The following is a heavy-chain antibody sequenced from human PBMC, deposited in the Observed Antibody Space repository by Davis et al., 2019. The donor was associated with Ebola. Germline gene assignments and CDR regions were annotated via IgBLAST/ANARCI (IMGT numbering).Heavy chain of an antibody. CDR1: GFTFSSYW. V-gene: IGHV3-74*01. CDR3: ARFLEDYSGAFDI. J-gene: IGHJ3*02. D-gene: IGHD3-3*01. CDR2: INSDGSST. Sequence: PGGSLRLSCAASGFTFSSYWMHWVRQAPGKGLVWVSRINSDGSSTSYADSVKGRFTISRHNSKNTLYLQMNSLRAEDTAVYYCARFLEDYSGAFDIWGQGTMVTVSS.